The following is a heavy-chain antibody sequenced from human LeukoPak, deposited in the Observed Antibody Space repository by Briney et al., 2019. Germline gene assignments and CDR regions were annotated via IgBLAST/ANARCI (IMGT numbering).Heavy chain of an antibody. Sequence: GGSLRLSCVASGFTFTKCAMSWIRQAPGKGLEWVAIITATGDTAYYADSVKGRFTISRDNAKNSLYLQMDSLRAEDTAVYYCAREFGYYYDSSGYYPEQYYFDYWGQGTLVTVSS. CDR2: ITATGDTA. CDR3: AREFGYYYDSSGYYPEQYYFDY. J-gene: IGHJ4*02. D-gene: IGHD3-22*01. CDR1: GFTFTKCA. V-gene: IGHV3-23*01.